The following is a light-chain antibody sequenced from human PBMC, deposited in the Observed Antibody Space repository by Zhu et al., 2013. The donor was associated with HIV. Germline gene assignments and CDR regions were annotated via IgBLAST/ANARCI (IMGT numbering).Light chain of an antibody. J-gene: IGKJ1*01. V-gene: IGKV3-20*01. CDR2: GTS. Sequence: DIVLTQSPGTLSLSPGERATLSCRASQSVSNTYLAWYQQTPGQAPRLLIYGTSTRATGVPDRFDGSGSGTDFTLTISNLEPEDFAVYYCQQYGNSRWTFGQGTKVEIK. CDR3: QQYGNSRWT. CDR1: QSVSNTY.